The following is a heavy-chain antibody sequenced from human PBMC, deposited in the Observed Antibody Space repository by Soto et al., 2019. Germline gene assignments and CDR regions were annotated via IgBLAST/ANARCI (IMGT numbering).Heavy chain of an antibody. CDR3: ARTDRDFYGLDV. V-gene: IGHV3-13*05. J-gene: IGHJ6*02. CDR2: ISAAGDP. Sequence: EVQLVESGGGLVQPGGSLRLSCEASGFTFRNYDMHWVRQGTGKGLEWVSGISAAGDPDYADSVEGRFTISRENAQNSFFPHMTSLRVGDTAVYYCARTDRDFYGLDVWGQGTTVIVSS. CDR1: GFTFRNYD.